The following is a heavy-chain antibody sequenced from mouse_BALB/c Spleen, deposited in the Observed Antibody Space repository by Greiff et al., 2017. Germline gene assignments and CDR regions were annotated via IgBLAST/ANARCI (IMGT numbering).Heavy chain of an antibody. V-gene: IGHV1-9*01. D-gene: IGHD1-1*01. CDR1: GYTFSSYW. J-gene: IGHJ3*01. CDR3: ARRDYGSSYGFAY. CDR2: ILPGSGST. Sequence: VMLVESGAELMKPGASVKISCKATGYTFSSYWIEWVKQRPGHGLEWIGEILPGSGSTNYNEKFKGKATFTADTSSNTAYMQLSSLTSEDSAVYYCARRDYGSSYGFAYWGQGTLVTVSA.